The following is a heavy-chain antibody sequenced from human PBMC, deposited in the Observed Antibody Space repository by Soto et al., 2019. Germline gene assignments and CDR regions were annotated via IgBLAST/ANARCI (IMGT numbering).Heavy chain of an antibody. V-gene: IGHV3-30*03. CDR3: ATVRVRGVIITNYGMYV. J-gene: IGHJ6*04. D-gene: IGHD3-10*01. CDR1: GFSFSSYG. CDR2: TSHDGSNK. Sequence: GGSLRLSCAASGFSFSSYGMHWVRQAPGKGLEWVAGTSHDGSNKHYADSVKGRFTISRDNSKNTLSLQMNSLRAEDTAVYYCATVRVRGVIITNYGMYVWGKGTTVTVSS.